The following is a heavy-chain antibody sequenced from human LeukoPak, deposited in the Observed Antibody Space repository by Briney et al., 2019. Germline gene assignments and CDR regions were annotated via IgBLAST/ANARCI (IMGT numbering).Heavy chain of an antibody. CDR1: GGSISSGGYY. V-gene: IGHV4-31*03. CDR3: ARLGSPAYCGGDCYLDY. J-gene: IGHJ4*02. Sequence: SETLSLTCTVSGGSISSGGYYWSWIRQHPGKGLEWIGYIYYSGSTYYNPSLKSRVTISVDTSKNQFSLKLSSVTAADTAVYYCARLGSPAYCGGDCYLDYWGQGTLVTVSS. CDR2: IYYSGST. D-gene: IGHD2-21*02.